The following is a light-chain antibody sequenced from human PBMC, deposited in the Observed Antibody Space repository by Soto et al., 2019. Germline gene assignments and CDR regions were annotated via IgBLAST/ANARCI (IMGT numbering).Light chain of an antibody. CDR1: QSVSSSY. J-gene: IGKJ2*01. CDR3: QQYGSSPLFT. V-gene: IGKV3-20*01. CDR2: GAS. Sequence: EIVLTQSPATLSLSPGERATLSCRASQSVSSSYLAWYQQKPGQAPRLLIYGASSRATVIPDRFSGSGSGTDFTLTISRLEPEDFAVYYCQQYGSSPLFTFGQGTKLEIK.